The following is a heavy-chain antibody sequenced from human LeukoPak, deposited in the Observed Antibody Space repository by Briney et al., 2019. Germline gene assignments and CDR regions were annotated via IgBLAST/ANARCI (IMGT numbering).Heavy chain of an antibody. CDR1: GFTFSSYG. V-gene: IGHV3-30*03. J-gene: IGHJ4*02. D-gene: IGHD2/OR15-2a*01. CDR2: ISYDGSSK. CDR3: ARGENSKTYPVSGY. Sequence: GKSLRLSCAASGFTFSSYGMHWVRQAPGKGLEWVAVISYDGSSKYYIDSVKGRFTISRDNSKNTVYLQMNSLRAEDTAVYYCARGENSKTYPVSGYWGQGTLVTVSS.